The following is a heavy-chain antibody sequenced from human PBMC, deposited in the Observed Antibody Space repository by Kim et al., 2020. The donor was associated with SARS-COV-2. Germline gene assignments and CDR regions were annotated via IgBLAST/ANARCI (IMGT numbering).Heavy chain of an antibody. J-gene: IGHJ6*02. CDR2: ISYVGSKI. D-gene: IGHD3-16*01. V-gene: IGHV3-30*18. CDR3: AKDTSFFMITFGGESRGMDV. Sequence: GGSLRLSCAASGFNFNNFGMHWVRQAPGKGLEWVAPISYVGSKIYYADSLKGRFTISRDSSKNTLYLQMNSLRPEDTAVYFCAKDTSFFMITFGGESRGMDVWGQGTTDTVSS. CDR1: GFNFNNFG.